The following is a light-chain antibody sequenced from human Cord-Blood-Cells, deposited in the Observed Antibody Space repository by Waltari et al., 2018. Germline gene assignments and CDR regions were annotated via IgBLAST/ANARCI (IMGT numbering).Light chain of an antibody. CDR1: SGHSSYA. CDR3: QTWGTGIRV. V-gene: IGLV4-69*01. Sequence: QLVLTQSPSASASLGASVKLTCTLSSGHSSYAIAWHQQQPEKGPRYLMKLNSDGSHSKGDGIPVRFSGSSSGAERYLTISSIQSEDEADYYCQTWGTGIRVFGGGTKLTVL. CDR2: LNSDGSH. J-gene: IGLJ3*02.